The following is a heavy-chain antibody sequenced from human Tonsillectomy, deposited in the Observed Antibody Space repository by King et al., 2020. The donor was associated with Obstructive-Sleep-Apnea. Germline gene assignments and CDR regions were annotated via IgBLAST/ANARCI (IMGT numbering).Heavy chain of an antibody. J-gene: IGHJ4*02. CDR2: ISYDGSNK. D-gene: IGHD3-10*01. CDR3: ARAAWGSGGDYNVDY. CDR1: GFTFSSYA. Sequence: VQLVESGGGVVQPGRSLRLSCAASGFTFSSYAMHWVRQAPGKGLEWVAVISYDGSNKYYADSVKGRFTISRDNSKNTLYLQMNSLRAEDTAVYYCARAAWGSGGDYNVDYWGQGTLVTVSS. V-gene: IGHV3-30*04.